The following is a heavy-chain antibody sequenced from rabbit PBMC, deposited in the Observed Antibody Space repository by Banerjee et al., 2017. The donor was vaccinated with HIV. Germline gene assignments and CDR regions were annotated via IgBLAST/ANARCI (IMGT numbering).Heavy chain of an antibody. J-gene: IGHJ3*01. Sequence: QSLEESGGDLVKPGASLTLTCTASGFSFNSRYYMCWVRQAPGKGLEWIACIYAASSGSTYYATWAKGRFTISKTSSTTVTLQMTSLTAADTATYFCAREGFWGQGTLVTVS. CDR2: IYAASSGST. V-gene: IGHV1S40*01. CDR1: GFSFNSRYY. CDR3: AREGF.